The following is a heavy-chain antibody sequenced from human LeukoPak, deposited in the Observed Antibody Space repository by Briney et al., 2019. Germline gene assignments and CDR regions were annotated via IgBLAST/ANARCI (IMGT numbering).Heavy chain of an antibody. Sequence: SETLSLTCTVSGGSVSSYYWSWIRQPPGKGLEWIGYIYYSGSTSYNPSLKSRVTISVDTSKKQFSLKLSSVTAADTAVYYCARAVGSGSFQTYYYYMDVWGKGTTVTISS. D-gene: IGHD3-10*01. V-gene: IGHV4-59*02. CDR2: IYYSGST. J-gene: IGHJ6*03. CDR3: ARAVGSGSFQTYYYYMDV. CDR1: GGSVSSYY.